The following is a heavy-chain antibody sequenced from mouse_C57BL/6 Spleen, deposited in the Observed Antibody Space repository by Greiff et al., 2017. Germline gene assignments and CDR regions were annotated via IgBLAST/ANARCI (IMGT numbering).Heavy chain of an antibody. J-gene: IGHJ3*01. Sequence: QVQLKQPGAELVKPGASVKLSCKASGYTFTSYWMQWVKQRPGQGLEWIGEIDPSDSYTNYNQKFKGKATLTVDTSSSTAYMQLSSLTSEDSAVYYCARTPLLTYWGQGTLVTVSA. CDR1: GYTFTSYW. V-gene: IGHV1-50*01. CDR2: IDPSDSYT. D-gene: IGHD1-1*01. CDR3: ARTPLLTY.